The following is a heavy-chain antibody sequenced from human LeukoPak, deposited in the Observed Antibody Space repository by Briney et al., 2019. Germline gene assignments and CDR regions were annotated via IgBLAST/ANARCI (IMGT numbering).Heavy chain of an antibody. D-gene: IGHD3-3*01. CDR2: ISYDGSNK. CDR1: GFTFSSYG. CDR3: AKAPGLGLRFLEWFDYFDY. Sequence: AGGSLRLSCAASGFTFSSYGMHWVRQAPGKGLEWVAVISYDGSNKYYADSVKGRFTISRDNSKNTLYLQMNSLRAEDTAVYYCAKAPGLGLRFLEWFDYFDYWGQGTLVTVSS. V-gene: IGHV3-30*18. J-gene: IGHJ4*02.